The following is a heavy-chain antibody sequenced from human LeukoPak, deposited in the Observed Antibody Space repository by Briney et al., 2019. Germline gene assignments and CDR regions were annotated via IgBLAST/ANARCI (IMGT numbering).Heavy chain of an antibody. CDR1: GFTFSSYS. D-gene: IGHD2-2*01. J-gene: IGHJ3*02. Sequence: GGSLRLSCAASGFTFSSYSMNWVRQAPGKGLEWVSSISSSSSYIYYADSVKGRFTVSRDNAKNTLYLQMNSLRAEDTAEYYCTRVGYCATTSCRTAFDIWGQGTVVTVSS. CDR2: ISSSSSYI. V-gene: IGHV3-21*01. CDR3: TRVGYCATTSCRTAFDI.